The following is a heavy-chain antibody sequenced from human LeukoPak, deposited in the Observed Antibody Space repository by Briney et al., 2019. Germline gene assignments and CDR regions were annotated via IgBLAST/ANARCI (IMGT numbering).Heavy chain of an antibody. Sequence: PSETLSLTCTVSGGSISSSSYYWGWIRQPPGKGLEWIGSIYYSGSTYYNPSLKSRVTISVDTSKNQFSLKLSSVTAADTAVYYWATGYSGGWSLFDYWGQGTLVTVSS. CDR2: IYYSGST. D-gene: IGHD6-19*01. J-gene: IGHJ4*02. V-gene: IGHV4-39*01. CDR1: GGSISSSSYY. CDR3: ATGYSGGWSLFDY.